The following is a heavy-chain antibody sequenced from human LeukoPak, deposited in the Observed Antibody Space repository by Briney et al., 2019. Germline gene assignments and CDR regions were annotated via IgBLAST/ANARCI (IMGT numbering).Heavy chain of an antibody. CDR3: ARGVDAYKVAY. CDR2: IHPSGNI. D-gene: IGHD5-24*01. CDR1: GGSISGDDYY. V-gene: IGHV4-31*03. J-gene: IGHJ4*02. Sequence: SQTLFLTCTVPGGSISGDDYYWNWVPQHPGKGLEWIGCIHPSGNIYYNPSLIGSSTISVDTSRSHFFLNLASVTAADTALYYCARGVDAYKVAYWSRGTLVTVSS.